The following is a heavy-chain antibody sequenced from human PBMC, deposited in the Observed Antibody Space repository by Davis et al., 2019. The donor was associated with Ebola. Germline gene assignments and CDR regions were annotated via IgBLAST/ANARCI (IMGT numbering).Heavy chain of an antibody. CDR1: GFSVSSTY. V-gene: IGHV3-66*04. CDR2: SYTFCTTRCT. D-gene: IGHD6-19*01. J-gene: IGHJ4*02. CDR3: ARHYSTVWYHYDYFDY. Sequence: GESLKISCAASGFSVSSTYVSWVRQAPGKGLEWVSISYTFCTTRCTDYADSVKGRFIVSRDNSKNTVFLEMNSLRAEDTAVYYCARHYSTVWYHYDYFDYWGQGVLVTVSS.